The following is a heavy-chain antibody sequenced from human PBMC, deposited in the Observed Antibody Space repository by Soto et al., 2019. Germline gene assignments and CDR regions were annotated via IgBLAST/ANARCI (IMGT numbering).Heavy chain of an antibody. J-gene: IGHJ4*02. CDR1: GGSISSSNW. CDR2: IYHSGST. V-gene: IGHV4-4*02. D-gene: IGHD3-22*01. CDR3: ARGQGRIGSGYYLY. Sequence: PSETLSLTCAVSGGSISSSNWWSWVRQPPGKGLEWIGEIYHSGSTNYNPSLKSRVTISVDKSKNQFSLKLSSVTAADTAVYYCARGQGRIGSGYYLYWGQGTLVTVSS.